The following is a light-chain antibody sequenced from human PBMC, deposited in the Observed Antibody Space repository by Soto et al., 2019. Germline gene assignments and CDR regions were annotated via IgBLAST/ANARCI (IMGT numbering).Light chain of an antibody. J-gene: IGKJ4*01. CDR1: QGISSY. V-gene: IGKV1-39*01. CDR2: AAS. Sequence: IQLIQSTCSLSASVGARVTITXXSSQGISSYLAWYQQKPGKAPKLLIYAASSLQSGVPSRFSGSGSGTDFTLTISSLQPEDFATYYCQQSYSTLPTFGGATKVDI. CDR3: QQSYSTLPT.